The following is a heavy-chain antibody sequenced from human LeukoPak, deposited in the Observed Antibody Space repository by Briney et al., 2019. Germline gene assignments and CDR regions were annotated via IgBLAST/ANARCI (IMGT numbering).Heavy chain of an antibody. CDR1: AYTFTRYG. V-gene: IGHV1-18*01. J-gene: IGHJ3*02. Sequence: ASVTVPYKASAYTFTRYGISWVRHAPGQGLEWMGWISTYNGNTEDTHKLQGRVNRRIDTSTNTVYMELGSLRSDDTAVYYCARARYLSVSSDDALDIWGQGTMVTVSS. CDR2: ISTYNGNT. CDR3: ARARYLSVSSDDALDI. D-gene: IGHD1-26*01.